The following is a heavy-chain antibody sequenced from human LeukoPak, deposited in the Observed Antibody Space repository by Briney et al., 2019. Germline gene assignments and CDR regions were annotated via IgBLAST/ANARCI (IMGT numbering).Heavy chain of an antibody. J-gene: IGHJ4*02. CDR3: ARQKILDDNYDSSGYYVDQ. V-gene: IGHV4-39*01. Sequence: TTSETLSLTCTVSNGSIITSSYYWGWIRQPPGKGLEWIGSIYYRGRTYYSPSLKTRVTISADTSNNQFSLNLSSVTASDTAVYYCARQKILDDNYDSSGYYVDQWGQGSLVTVSS. D-gene: IGHD3-22*01. CDR2: IYYRGRT. CDR1: NGSIITSSYY.